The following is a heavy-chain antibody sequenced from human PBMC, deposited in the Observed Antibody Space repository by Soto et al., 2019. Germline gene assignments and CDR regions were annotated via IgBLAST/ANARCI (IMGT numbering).Heavy chain of an antibody. CDR3: AREDKSSGSAGTFRL. Sequence: QVQLVESGGDVVQPGGSLRLSCAASGFTFSTYVMHWVRQAPGKGLEWVALISQDESSKVYAGSVKGRFTISRDNSKNTVYLQMNSLRAEDTAVYLCAREDKSSGSAGTFRLWGQGTLATVSS. D-gene: IGHD3-22*01. V-gene: IGHV3-30*03. CDR2: ISQDESSK. J-gene: IGHJ1*01. CDR1: GFTFSTYV.